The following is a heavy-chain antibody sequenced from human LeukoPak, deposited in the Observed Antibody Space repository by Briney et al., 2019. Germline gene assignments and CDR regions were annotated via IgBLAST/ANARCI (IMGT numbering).Heavy chain of an antibody. V-gene: IGHV1-2*06. Sequence: ASVKVSCKASGYTFTGYYMHWVRQAPGQGLESMGRMNPNSGGTNYAQKFQGRVTMTRDTSISTAYMELSRLRSDDTAVYYCARVRIRQWLVFPSFDYWGQGTLVTVSS. D-gene: IGHD6-19*01. CDR1: GYTFTGYY. CDR3: ARVRIRQWLVFPSFDY. CDR2: MNPNSGGT. J-gene: IGHJ4*02.